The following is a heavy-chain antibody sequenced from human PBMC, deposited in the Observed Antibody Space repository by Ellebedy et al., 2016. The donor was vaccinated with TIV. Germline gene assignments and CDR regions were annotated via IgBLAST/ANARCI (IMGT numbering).Heavy chain of an antibody. D-gene: IGHD5-12*01. CDR3: ARALGGGYDPDFDY. J-gene: IGHJ4*02. V-gene: IGHV1-69*13. CDR1: GGTFSSYA. Sequence: AASVKVSCKASGGTFSSYAISWVRQAPGQGLEWMGGIIPIFGTANYAQKFQGRVTITADESTSTAYMELSSLRSDDTAVYYCARALGGGYDPDFDYWGQGTLVTVSS. CDR2: IIPIFGTA.